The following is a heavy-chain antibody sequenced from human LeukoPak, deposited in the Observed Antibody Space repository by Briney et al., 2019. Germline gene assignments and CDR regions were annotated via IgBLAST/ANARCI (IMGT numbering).Heavy chain of an antibody. D-gene: IGHD3-3*01. CDR3: ANYYDFWSGYYTGSHQTLHDY. CDR2: IYYSGST. J-gene: IGHJ4*02. CDR1: GGSVSSGNYY. V-gene: IGHV4-61*01. Sequence: SETLSLTCTVSGGSVSSGNYYWSWIRQPPGKGLEWIGNIYYSGSTNYNPSLKSRVTISVDTSKNQFSLKLSSVTAADTAVYYCANYYDFWSGYYTGSHQTLHDYWGQGTLVTVSS.